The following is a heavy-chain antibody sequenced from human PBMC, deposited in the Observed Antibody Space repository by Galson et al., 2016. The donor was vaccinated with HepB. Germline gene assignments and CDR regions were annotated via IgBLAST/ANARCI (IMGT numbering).Heavy chain of an antibody. Sequence: SLRLSCAASGFTFSSYFMNWVRQAPVKGLDYVSGISSNGHSTYYADSVKGRFTISRDNSKNTLYLQMSSLRPEDTAVYYCVKRGDFWSAYSFDYWGQGTLVTVSS. CDR3: VKRGDFWSAYSFDY. J-gene: IGHJ4*02. CDR2: ISSNGHST. D-gene: IGHD3-3*01. V-gene: IGHV3-64D*06. CDR1: GFTFSSYF.